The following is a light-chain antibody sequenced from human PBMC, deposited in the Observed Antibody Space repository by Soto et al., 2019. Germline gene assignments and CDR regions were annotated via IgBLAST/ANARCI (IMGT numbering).Light chain of an antibody. CDR3: QHDRRWPLS. Sequence: IVMTQSPATLSVYPGDRVTVSCQPSQGVGTTIAWYQQEPGQAPRLLIYDADIRATGVPARFSGSASGTDFTLTISSVKSAESAGCYCQHDRRWPLSFGGGTRVAI. J-gene: IGKJ4*01. CDR1: QGVGTT. V-gene: IGKV3-15*01. CDR2: DAD.